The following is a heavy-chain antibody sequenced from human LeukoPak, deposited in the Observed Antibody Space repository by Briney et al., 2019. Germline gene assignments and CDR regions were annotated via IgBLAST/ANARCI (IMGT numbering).Heavy chain of an antibody. D-gene: IGHD2-2*01. J-gene: IGHJ5*01. CDR1: GFTFSNYA. CDR2: ISGSGGTT. Sequence: GGSLRLSCAASGFTFSNYAMNWVRQAPGKGLEWVSVISGSGGTTYYADSVKGRFTISRDNSKNTLYLQMNSLRAEDTAIYYCAKAGYCSTTSCSNWFDCWGQGTLVTVSS. CDR3: AKAGYCSTTSCSNWFDC. V-gene: IGHV3-23*01.